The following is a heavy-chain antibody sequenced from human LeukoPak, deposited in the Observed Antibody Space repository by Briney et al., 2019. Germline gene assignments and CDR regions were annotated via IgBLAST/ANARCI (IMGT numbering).Heavy chain of an antibody. CDR3: AKEMAALDAFDI. CDR1: GFTFSSYG. Sequence: QPGGTLRLSCAASGFTFSSYGMSWVRQAPGKGLEWVSAISGSGGSTYYADSVKGRFTISRDNSKNTLYLQMNSLRAEDTAVYYCAKEMAALDAFDIWGQGTMVTVSS. V-gene: IGHV3-23*01. J-gene: IGHJ3*02. D-gene: IGHD5-24*01. CDR2: ISGSGGST.